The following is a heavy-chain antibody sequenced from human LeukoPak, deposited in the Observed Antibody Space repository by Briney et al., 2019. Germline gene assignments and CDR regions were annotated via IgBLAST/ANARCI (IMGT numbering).Heavy chain of an antibody. V-gene: IGHV1-69*06. CDR1: GGTFNSYA. CDR2: IIPIFGTA. J-gene: IGHJ5*02. CDR3: ERERTPRAAVILLGWFDP. Sequence: SVTVSFKSSGGTFNSYAIGWVRRAPGQGLEWMGGIIPIFGTANYAQKFQGRVTITADKYTSTAYMELRSLRSEDTAVYHCERERTPRAAVILLGWFDPWGQGPMVTVPS. D-gene: IGHD2-15*01.